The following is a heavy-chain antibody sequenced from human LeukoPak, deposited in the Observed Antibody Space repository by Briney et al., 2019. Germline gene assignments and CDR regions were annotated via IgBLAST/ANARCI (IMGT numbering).Heavy chain of an antibody. Sequence: GGSLRLSCAASGFTFDDYTMHWVRQAAGKGLVWVARINGDGISTTYADSVKGRFTISRDNARNTVYLQMISLRGEDTAGYYCGRDGWVYYWGQGNLVTVSS. V-gene: IGHV3-74*01. D-gene: IGHD1-26*01. CDR3: GRDGWVYY. CDR2: INGDGIST. CDR1: GFTFDDYT. J-gene: IGHJ4*02.